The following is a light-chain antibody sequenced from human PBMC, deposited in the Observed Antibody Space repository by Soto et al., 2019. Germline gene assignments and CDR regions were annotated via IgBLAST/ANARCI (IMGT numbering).Light chain of an antibody. CDR1: QSVSSSY. V-gene: IGKV3-20*01. CDR3: HQYGRSPFT. CDR2: GAS. J-gene: IGKJ3*01. Sequence: EIVLTQSPGTLSLSPGERATLACRASQSVSSSYLAWYQQKPGQAPRLLIYGASSRATGIPGRFSGSGSGTDFTLTISRLEPEDFALYYCHQYGRSPFTFGPGTKVDIK.